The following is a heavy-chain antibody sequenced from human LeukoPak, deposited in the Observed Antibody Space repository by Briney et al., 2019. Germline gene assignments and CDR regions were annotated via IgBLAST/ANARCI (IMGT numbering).Heavy chain of an antibody. CDR2: IYHSGST. Sequence: SGTLSLTCAVPGGSISTNNWWSWVRLPPGKGLEWIGEIYHSGSTNYNPSLKSRVTISVDTSKNQFSLKLSSVTAADTAVYYCARGKNYYGSGSYYNAKPRPLNWFDPWGQGTLVTVSS. D-gene: IGHD3-10*01. CDR1: GGSISTNNW. V-gene: IGHV4-4*02. CDR3: ARGKNYYGSGSYYNAKPRPLNWFDP. J-gene: IGHJ5*02.